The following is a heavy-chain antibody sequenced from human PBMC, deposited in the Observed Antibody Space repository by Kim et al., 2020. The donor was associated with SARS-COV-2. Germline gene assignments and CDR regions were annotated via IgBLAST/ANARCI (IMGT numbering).Heavy chain of an antibody. CDR2: IDTNTGNP. J-gene: IGHJ4*02. CDR1: GYTFTKYA. V-gene: IGHV7-4-1*02. CDR3: ARGDPRDY. Sequence: ASVKVSCKAFGYTFTKYAMSWVRQAPGQGLDWMGWIDTNTGNPTHAQGLTGRFVFSFDSSVRTAYLQISGLKPEDTAIYFCARGDPRDYWGQGTLVTVSS.